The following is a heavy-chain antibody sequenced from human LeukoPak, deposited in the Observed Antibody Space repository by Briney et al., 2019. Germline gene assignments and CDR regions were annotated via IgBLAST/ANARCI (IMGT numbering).Heavy chain of an antibody. CDR3: AKVNKGGYDSFDY. J-gene: IGHJ4*02. CDR2: IRYDGSNK. D-gene: IGHD5-12*01. CDR1: EFSVGSNY. V-gene: IGHV3-30*02. Sequence: GGSLRLSCAASEFSVGSNYMTWVRQAPGKGLEWVAFIRYDGSNKYYADSVKGRFTISRDNSKNTLYLQMNSLRPEDTAVYYCAKVNKGGYDSFDYWGQGTLVTVSS.